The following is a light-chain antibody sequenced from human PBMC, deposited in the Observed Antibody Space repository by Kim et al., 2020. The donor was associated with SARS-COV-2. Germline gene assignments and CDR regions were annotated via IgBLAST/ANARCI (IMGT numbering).Light chain of an antibody. CDR2: GAS. CDR1: QGISDS. J-gene: IGKJ1*01. Sequence: DIQMTQSPSSLSASVGDRVTLTCRASQGISDSLAWYQQQPGKAPKLLLYGASSLESGVPSRFTGSGSGTDYTLTISSLQPEDFATYYCQQYYSTPPTFGQGTKVDIK. V-gene: IGKV1-NL1*01. CDR3: QQYYSTPPT.